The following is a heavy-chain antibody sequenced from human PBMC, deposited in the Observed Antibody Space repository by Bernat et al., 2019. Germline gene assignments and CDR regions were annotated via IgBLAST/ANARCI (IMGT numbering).Heavy chain of an antibody. J-gene: IGHJ4*02. Sequence: EVQLVESGGGLLQPGGSLRLSCAVSGLTFSSYWMHWVRQAPGKGLGWVSRISTDGSATSYADYVKGRFTISRDNAKNTLYLQMNSLRAEDTAVYYCARGKRGYSDLLDYWGQGTLVTVSS. CDR3: ARGKRGYSDLLDY. CDR1: GLTFSSYW. CDR2: ISTDGSAT. D-gene: IGHD5-18*01. V-gene: IGHV3-74*01.